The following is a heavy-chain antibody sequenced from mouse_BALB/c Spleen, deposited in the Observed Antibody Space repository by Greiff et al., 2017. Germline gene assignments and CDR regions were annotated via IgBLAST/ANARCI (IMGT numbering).Heavy chain of an antibody. J-gene: IGHJ3*01. CDR1: GFTFSSYA. CDR3: ERAYYYGNSWFAY. Sequence: EVQRVESGGGLVKPGGSLKLSCAASGFTFSSYAMSWVRQSPEKRLEWVAEISSGGSYTYYPDTVTGRFTISRDNAKNTLYLEMSSLRSEDTAMYYCERAYYYGNSWFAYWGQGTLVTVSA. D-gene: IGHD1-1*01. CDR2: ISSGGSYT. V-gene: IGHV5-9-4*01.